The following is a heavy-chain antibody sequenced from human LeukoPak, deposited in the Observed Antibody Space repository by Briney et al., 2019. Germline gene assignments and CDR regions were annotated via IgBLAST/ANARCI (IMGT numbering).Heavy chain of an antibody. CDR2: ISAYNGNT. Sequence: ASVKVSCKACGYTFSSYGISWVRQAPGQGLEWMGWISAYNGNTNYAQKLQGRVTMTTDTSTSTAYMGLRSLRSDDTAVYYCARVHASYYDPPDAFDIWGQGTMVTVSS. J-gene: IGHJ3*02. V-gene: IGHV1-18*01. D-gene: IGHD3-22*01. CDR1: GYTFSSYG. CDR3: ARVHASYYDPPDAFDI.